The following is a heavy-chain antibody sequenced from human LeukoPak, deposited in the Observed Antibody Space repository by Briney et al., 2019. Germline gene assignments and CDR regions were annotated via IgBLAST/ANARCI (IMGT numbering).Heavy chain of an antibody. V-gene: IGHV1-18*01. Sequence: GASVKVTCKTSGYTFTSYGMSWVRQAPGQGLVWMGWISAYNGDTHSAERFQGRVTLTTDTSTSTAYMELRSLRSDDTAVYYCARKQTSLPLAFWGQGTLVTVSS. CDR2: ISAYNGDT. J-gene: IGHJ4*02. CDR3: ARKQTSLPLAF. CDR1: GYTFTSYG. D-gene: IGHD6-13*01.